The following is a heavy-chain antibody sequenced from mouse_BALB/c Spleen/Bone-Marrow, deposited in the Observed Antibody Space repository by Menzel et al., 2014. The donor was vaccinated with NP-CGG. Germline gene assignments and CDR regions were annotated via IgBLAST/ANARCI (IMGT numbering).Heavy chain of an antibody. Sequence: QLQQSGPELVKPGASVKMSCKASGYTFTSYVMHWVKQKPGQGLEWIGYINPYNDGTKYNEKFKGKATLTSDKSSXTAYMELSSLTSEDSAVYYCARRGYDEGYYAMDYWGQGTSVTVSS. V-gene: IGHV1-14*01. D-gene: IGHD2-14*01. CDR2: INPYNDGT. CDR1: GYTFTSYV. CDR3: ARRGYDEGYYAMDY. J-gene: IGHJ4*01.